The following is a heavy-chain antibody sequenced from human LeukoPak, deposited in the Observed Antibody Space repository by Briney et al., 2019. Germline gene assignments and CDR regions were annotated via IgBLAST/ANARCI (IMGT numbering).Heavy chain of an antibody. CDR1: GFTFSDYW. D-gene: IGHD3/OR15-3a*01. Sequence: PGGSLRLSCAASGFTFSDYWMHWVRQAPGKGLVWVSRIKSDGSSTSYADSVKGRFTITRDSAKNTLYPQMNSLRAEDTAVYYCARGTGNYYGYWGQETLVTVSS. V-gene: IGHV3-74*01. CDR3: ARGTGNYYGY. J-gene: IGHJ4*02. CDR2: IKSDGSST.